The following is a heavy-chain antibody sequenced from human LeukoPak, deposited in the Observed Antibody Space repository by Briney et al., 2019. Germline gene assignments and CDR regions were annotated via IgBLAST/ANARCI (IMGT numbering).Heavy chain of an antibody. CDR2: IYSGATT. J-gene: IGHJ2*01. CDR1: GFTVSTKY. Sequence: PGGSLRLSCAASGFTVSTKYMNWVRQAPGKGLEWVSIIYSGATTYYADSVKGRFTISRDTSKNTLSPQMNTLRAEDTAVYFCARVVDHFHWNLDLWGRGTLVSVSS. CDR3: ARVVDHFHWNLDL. D-gene: IGHD3-3*02. V-gene: IGHV3-53*01.